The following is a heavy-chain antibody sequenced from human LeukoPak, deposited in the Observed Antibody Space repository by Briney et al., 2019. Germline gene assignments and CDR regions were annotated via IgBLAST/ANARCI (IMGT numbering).Heavy chain of an antibody. V-gene: IGHV3-30*03. CDR3: ARQNCTLTSCYDYYHYHMDV. CDR2: ISYDGPNK. J-gene: IGHJ6*03. D-gene: IGHD2-2*01. CDR1: GFTFNNYG. Sequence: PGGSLRLSCAASGFTFNNYGMHWVRQAPGKGLEWVAVISYDGPNKYYADSVKGRFTISRDNSKNTQYLQMNSLRTEDTAVYYCARQNCTLTSCYDYYHYHMDVWGKGTAVTISS.